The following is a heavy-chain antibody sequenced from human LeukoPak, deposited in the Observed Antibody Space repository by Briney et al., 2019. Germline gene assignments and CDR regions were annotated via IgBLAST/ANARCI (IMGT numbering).Heavy chain of an antibody. D-gene: IGHD2-21*01. Sequence: PSETLSLTCAVYGGSFSGYYWSWIRQPPGKGLEWIGEINHSGSTNYNPSLKSRVTISVDTSKNQFSLKPSSVTAADTAVYYCARPYCDGDCWGQGTLVTVSS. CDR3: ARPYCDGDC. CDR2: INHSGST. V-gene: IGHV4-34*01. J-gene: IGHJ4*02. CDR1: GGSFSGYY.